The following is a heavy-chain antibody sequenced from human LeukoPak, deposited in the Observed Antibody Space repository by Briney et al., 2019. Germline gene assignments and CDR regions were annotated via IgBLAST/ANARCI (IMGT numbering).Heavy chain of an antibody. Sequence: PSETLSLTCTVSSASISSSTHYWGWFRQPPGKGLEWIGSIHYSGSTYYIPSLKSRVTISVDTSKNQFSLRLNSVTAADTAVYYCARLRGWAGAFDIWGQGTMVTVSS. D-gene: IGHD6-19*01. CDR2: IHYSGST. CDR1: SASISSSTHY. CDR3: ARLRGWAGAFDI. J-gene: IGHJ3*02. V-gene: IGHV4-39*01.